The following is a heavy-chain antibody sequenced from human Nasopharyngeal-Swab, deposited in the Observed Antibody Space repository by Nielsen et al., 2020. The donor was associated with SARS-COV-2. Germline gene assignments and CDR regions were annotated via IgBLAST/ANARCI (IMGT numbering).Heavy chain of an antibody. CDR3: AASGSYAFYY. J-gene: IGHJ4*02. D-gene: IGHD1-26*01. Sequence: ASVKVSCKVSGDTLTELSMHWVRQAPGKGLEWLGGFDHEDGETTYAQTFQGRVTMTEDTSTETAYMELSSLRSEDTAVYYCAASGSYAFYYWGQGTLVTVSS. V-gene: IGHV1-24*01. CDR1: GDTLTELS. CDR2: FDHEDGET.